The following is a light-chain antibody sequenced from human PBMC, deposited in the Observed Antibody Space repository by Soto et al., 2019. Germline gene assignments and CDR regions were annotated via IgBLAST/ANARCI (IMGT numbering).Light chain of an antibody. CDR2: EGS. J-gene: IGLJ1*01. CDR1: TSDVGSYNL. CDR3: CSYAGSTTFV. Sequence: QSALTQPASVSGSPGQSITISCTGTTSDVGSYNLVSWYQQHPGKAPKLMIYEGSKRPSGVSNRFSASKSGNTASLTISGLQAEDEAGYYCCSYAGSTTFVFGTGTKLTVL. V-gene: IGLV2-23*03.